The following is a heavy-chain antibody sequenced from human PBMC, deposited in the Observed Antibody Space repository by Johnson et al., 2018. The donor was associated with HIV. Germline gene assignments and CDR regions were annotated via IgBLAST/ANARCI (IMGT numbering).Heavy chain of an antibody. Sequence: QVQLVESGGGLVKPGGSLRLSCAASGFTFSNAWMSWIRQAPGKGLEWVSYISSSGNTMYYADSVKGRFTISRDNAKSSLYLQMNILRAEDTAVYYCARAPEVRGVDAFDVWGQGTMVTVSS. CDR3: ARAPEVRGVDAFDV. CDR2: ISSSGNTM. D-gene: IGHD3-10*01. V-gene: IGHV3-11*04. J-gene: IGHJ3*01. CDR1: GFTFSNAW.